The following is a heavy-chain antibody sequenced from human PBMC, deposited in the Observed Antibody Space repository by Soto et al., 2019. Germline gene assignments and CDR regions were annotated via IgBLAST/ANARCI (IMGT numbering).Heavy chain of an antibody. J-gene: IGHJ4*02. CDR3: AREKRPRFLEWLPYFDY. CDR1: GFTFSTYA. Sequence: PGGSLRLSCAASGFTFSTYALRWVRQPPGKGLEWVAVIWYDGSNKYYADSVKGRFTISRDNSKNTVYLQMNSLRAEDTAVYYCAREKRPRFLEWLPYFDYWGQGTLVTVSS. CDR2: IWYDGSNK. D-gene: IGHD3-3*01. V-gene: IGHV3-33*01.